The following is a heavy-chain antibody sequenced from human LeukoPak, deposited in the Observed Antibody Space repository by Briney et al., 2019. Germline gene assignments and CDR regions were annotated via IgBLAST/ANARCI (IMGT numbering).Heavy chain of an antibody. V-gene: IGHV3-23*01. CDR3: AKETYYYGSEWGNWFDP. J-gene: IGHJ5*02. Sequence: GGSLRLSCAASGFTFSSYAMSWVRQTPGKGLEWVSTISGSGGSTYYADSVKGRFTISRDNSKNTLYLQMNSLRAEDTAVYYCAKETYYYGSEWGNWFDPWGQGTLVTVSS. CDR2: ISGSGGST. CDR1: GFTFSSYA. D-gene: IGHD3-10*01.